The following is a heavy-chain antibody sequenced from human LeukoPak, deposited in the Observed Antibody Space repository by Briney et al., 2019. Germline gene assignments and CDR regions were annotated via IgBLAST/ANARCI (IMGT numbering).Heavy chain of an antibody. D-gene: IGHD3-22*01. V-gene: IGHV4-61*02. J-gene: IGHJ4*02. CDR2: FYTSGSI. CDR1: GASMNSGSYY. CDR3: ATTSYYYDSPDY. Sequence: PSETLSLTCSVSGASMNSGSYYWTWIRQPAGKGLEWIGLFYTSGSIYYNPSLKSRVTISGDTSKNQFSLELRSVTAADTAVYYCATTSYYYDSPDYWGQGTLVTVSS.